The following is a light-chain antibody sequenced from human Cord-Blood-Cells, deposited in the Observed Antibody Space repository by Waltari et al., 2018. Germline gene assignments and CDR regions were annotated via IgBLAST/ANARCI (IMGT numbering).Light chain of an antibody. CDR1: SSDVGGYNY. V-gene: IGLV2-11*01. CDR2: GVS. CDR3: CSYAGSYVV. J-gene: IGLJ2*01. Sequence: QSALTQPRSVSGSPGQSVTISCTGTSSDVGGYNYVSWSQQPPGKAPKLMIYGVSKRPSGVPDRFSGSKSGNTASLTISGLQAEDEADYYCCSYAGSYVVFGGGTKLTVL.